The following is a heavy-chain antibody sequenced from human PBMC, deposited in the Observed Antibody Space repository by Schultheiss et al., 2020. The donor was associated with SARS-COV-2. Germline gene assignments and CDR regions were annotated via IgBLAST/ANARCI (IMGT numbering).Heavy chain of an antibody. CDR3: ARGLYCSSTSCAWFDP. Sequence: GSLRLSCTVSGGSISSSSYYWGWIRQPPGKGLEWIGSIYYSGSTYYNPSLKSRVTISVDTSKNQFSLKLSSVTAADTAVYYCARGLYCSSTSCAWFDPWGQGTLVTVSS. CDR1: GGSISSSSYY. J-gene: IGHJ5*02. D-gene: IGHD2-2*01. CDR2: IYYSGST. V-gene: IGHV4-39*07.